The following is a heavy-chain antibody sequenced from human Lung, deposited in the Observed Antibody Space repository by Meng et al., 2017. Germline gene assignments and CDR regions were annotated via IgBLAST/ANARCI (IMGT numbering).Heavy chain of an antibody. CDR2: INTYNGKT. CDR1: GYTLSSDG. V-gene: IGHV1-18*01. CDR3: ATRGNPYLNC. J-gene: IGHJ4*01. Sequence: QGQRVQSGAEVKKPGASVKVSCEASGYTLSSDGFSWVRQAPGQGLEWLGWINTYNGKTDYAQKFQGRITMATDTFTSTAYMELRNLRSDDTAVYYCATRGNPYLNCWGRNPGHRLL.